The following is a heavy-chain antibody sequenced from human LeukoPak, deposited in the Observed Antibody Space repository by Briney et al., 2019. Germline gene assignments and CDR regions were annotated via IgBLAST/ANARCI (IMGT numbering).Heavy chain of an antibody. CDR1: GGSISSSNW. CDR3: ARRRVEMATGFDY. D-gene: IGHD5-24*01. CDR2: IYRSGST. V-gene: IGHV4-4*02. Sequence: PSETLSLTCAVSGGSISSSNWWSWVRQPPGKGLEWIGEIYRSGSTNYNPSLKSRVTISVDKSKNQFSLKLSSVTAADTAVYYCARRRVEMATGFDYWGQGTLVTVSS. J-gene: IGHJ4*02.